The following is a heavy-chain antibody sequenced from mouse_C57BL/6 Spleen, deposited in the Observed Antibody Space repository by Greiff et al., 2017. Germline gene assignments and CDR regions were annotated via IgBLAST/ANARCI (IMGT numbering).Heavy chain of an antibody. CDR1: GYSFTGYY. V-gene: IGHV1-42*01. J-gene: IGHJ2*01. Sequence: EVKLVESGPELVKPGASVKISCKASGYSFTGYYMNWVKQSPEKSLEWIGEINPSTGGTTYNQKFKAKATLTVDKSSSTAYMQLKSLTSEDSAVYYCARGIYGSSFDYWGQGTTLTVSS. CDR3: ARGIYGSSFDY. D-gene: IGHD1-1*01. CDR2: INPSTGGT.